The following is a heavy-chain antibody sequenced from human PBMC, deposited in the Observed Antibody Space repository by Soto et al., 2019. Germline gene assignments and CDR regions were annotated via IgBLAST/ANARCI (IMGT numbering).Heavy chain of an antibody. CDR3: VRSVPAATWAYNGMDV. CDR1: GGSVESSSC. V-gene: IGHV4-4*02. D-gene: IGHD2-15*01. J-gene: IGHJ6*02. CDR2: IYHSGTF. Sequence: SETLSLTCAVSGGSVESSSCWSWVRQAPGKGMEWIGEIYHSGTFNYNPSLASRVSVSVDKSTNQFSLNLNSVTAADTAVYYCVRSVPAATWAYNGMDVWGQGTTVTVSS.